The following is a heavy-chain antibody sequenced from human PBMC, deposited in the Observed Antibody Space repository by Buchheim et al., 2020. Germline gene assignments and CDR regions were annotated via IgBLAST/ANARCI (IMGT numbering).Heavy chain of an antibody. D-gene: IGHD6-13*01. Sequence: QVQLVQSGAEVKKPGASVKVSCKASGYTFTSYDINWVRQATGQGLEWMGWMNPNSGNTGYAQKFQGRVTMTRNTSISTAYMELSRLRSEDTAVYYCARGRRVAAAGKGGYYYYYMDVWGKGTT. CDR2: MNPNSGNT. CDR1: GYTFTSYD. V-gene: IGHV1-8*01. CDR3: ARGRRVAAAGKGGYYYYYMDV. J-gene: IGHJ6*03.